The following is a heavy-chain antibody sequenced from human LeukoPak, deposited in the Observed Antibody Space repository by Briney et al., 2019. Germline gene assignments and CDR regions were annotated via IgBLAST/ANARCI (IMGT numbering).Heavy chain of an antibody. J-gene: IGHJ6*02. D-gene: IGHD6-13*01. V-gene: IGHV1-18*01. CDR3: ARDFEEQQLVLHYYGMDV. Sequence: ASVKVSCTASGYTFTSYGISWVRQAPGQGLEWMGWISAYNGNTNYAQKLQGRVTMTTDTSTSTAYMELRSLRSDDTAVYYCARDFEEQQLVLHYYGMDVWGQGTTVTVSS. CDR2: ISAYNGNT. CDR1: GYTFTSYG.